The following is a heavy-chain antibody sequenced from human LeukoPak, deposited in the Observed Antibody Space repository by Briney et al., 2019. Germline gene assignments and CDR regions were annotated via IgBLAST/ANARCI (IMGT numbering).Heavy chain of an antibody. CDR1: GFTFNIYP. CDR2: TLYDGSST. V-gene: IGHV3-30*04. Sequence: PGRSLRLSCAASGFTFNIYPMHWVRQAPGEGPEWVAVTLYDGSSTDYADSVKGRLTMSRDNAKNTLYLQMNSLRPEDTGIYYCARGNVAVARNLIDFWGQGTLVTVSS. CDR3: ARGNVAVARNLIDF. D-gene: IGHD6-19*01. J-gene: IGHJ4*02.